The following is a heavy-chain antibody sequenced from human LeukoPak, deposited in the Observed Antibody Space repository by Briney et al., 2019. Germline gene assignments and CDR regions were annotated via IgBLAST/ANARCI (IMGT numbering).Heavy chain of an antibody. D-gene: IGHD3-3*01. CDR3: ARGARYLGWFVVGRPPSEYYLDN. Sequence: GGSLRLSCAASGFTFSSYSMNWVRQAPGKGLEWVSSISSSSSYIYYADSVKGRFTISRDNAKNSLYLQVNSLRAEDTAVYYCARGARYLGWFVVGRPPSEYYLDNWGQRTQVTVSS. CDR2: ISSSSSYI. J-gene: IGHJ4*02. CDR1: GFTFSSYS. V-gene: IGHV3-21*01.